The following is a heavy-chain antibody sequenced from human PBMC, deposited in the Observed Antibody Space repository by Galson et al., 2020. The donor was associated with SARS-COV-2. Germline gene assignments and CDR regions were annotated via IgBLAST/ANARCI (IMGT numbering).Heavy chain of an antibody. CDR3: ARHKLGKYQRLILWPYGFDP. D-gene: IGHD2-2*01. V-gene: IGHV4-34*01. CDR1: GGSFSAYY. J-gene: IGHJ5*02. Sequence: SETLSLTCAVYGGSFSAYYWSWIRQPPGKGLEWIGEINSSVSTNYNPSLKSRVTISVETSKNKFPLKLSSVTAADTAVYYCARHKLGKYQRLILWPYGFDPWGHGTLVTVSS. CDR2: INSSVST.